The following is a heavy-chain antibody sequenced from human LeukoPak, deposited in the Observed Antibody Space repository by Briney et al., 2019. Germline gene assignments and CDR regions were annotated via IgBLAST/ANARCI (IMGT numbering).Heavy chain of an antibody. D-gene: IGHD5-18*01. CDR3: ARSTAKSRYYYYYYYMDV. CDR1: GGSISSYY. V-gene: IGHV4-4*07. J-gene: IGHJ6*03. Sequence: SETLSLTCIVSGGSISSYYWSWIRQPARKGLEWIGRIYTSGSTNYNPSLKSRVTMSVDTSKNQFSLKLSSVTAADTAVYYCARSTAKSRYYYYYYYMDVWGKGTSVTVSS. CDR2: IYTSGST.